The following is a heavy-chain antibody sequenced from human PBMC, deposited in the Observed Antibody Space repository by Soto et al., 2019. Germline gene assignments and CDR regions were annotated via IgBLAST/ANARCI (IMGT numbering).Heavy chain of an antibody. D-gene: IGHD6-13*01. J-gene: IGHJ4*02. CDR2: IVPIYRTA. CDR3: VRDSGAXLSSS. V-gene: IGHV1-69*13. CDR1: GGTFSSYR. Sequence: GASVKVSCKASGGTFSSYRINWVRQAPGQGLEWVGGIVPIYRTADYAQKFQGRVTITADESARTSYMELRSLKSQDKAVYYCVRDSGAXLSSSWGQGXLVTV.